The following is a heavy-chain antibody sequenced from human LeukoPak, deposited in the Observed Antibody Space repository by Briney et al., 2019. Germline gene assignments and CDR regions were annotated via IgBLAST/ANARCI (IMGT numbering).Heavy chain of an antibody. CDR3: ARVRSGYSMDY. Sequence: GGSLRLSCAASGFTFGSYSMNWVRQAPGKGLEWVSYISSGSSTIYYADSVKGRFTISRDNAKNSLYLQMNSLRAEGTAVYYCARVRSGYSMDYWGQGTLVTVSS. CDR2: ISSGSSTI. D-gene: IGHD3-3*01. CDR1: GFTFGSYS. J-gene: IGHJ4*02. V-gene: IGHV3-48*01.